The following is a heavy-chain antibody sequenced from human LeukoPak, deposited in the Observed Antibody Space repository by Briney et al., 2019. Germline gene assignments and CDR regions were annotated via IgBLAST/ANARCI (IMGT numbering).Heavy chain of an antibody. CDR2: IIPIFGTA. CDR3: ASLGVAGH. J-gene: IGHJ4*02. V-gene: IGHV1-69*05. D-gene: IGHD1-14*01. CDR1: GGTFSSYA. Sequence: SVKVSCKASGGTFSSYAISWVRQAPGQGLEWMGGIIPIFGTANYAQKFQGRVTITTDESTSTAYMELSSLRSEDTVVYYCASLGVAGHWGQGTLVTVSS.